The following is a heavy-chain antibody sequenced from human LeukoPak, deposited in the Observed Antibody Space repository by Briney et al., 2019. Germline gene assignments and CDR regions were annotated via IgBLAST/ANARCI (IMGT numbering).Heavy chain of an antibody. D-gene: IGHD3-3*01. V-gene: IGHV4-30-4*01. Sequence: PSQTLSLTCTVSGGSISSGDYYWSWIRQPPGKGLEWIGYIYYSGSTYYNPSLKSRVTISVDTSKNQFSLKLSSVTAADTAVYYCATYYDFWSGYLTPHYFDYWGQGTLVTVSS. CDR3: ATYYDFWSGYLTPHYFDY. CDR1: GGSISSGDYY. J-gene: IGHJ4*02. CDR2: IYYSGST.